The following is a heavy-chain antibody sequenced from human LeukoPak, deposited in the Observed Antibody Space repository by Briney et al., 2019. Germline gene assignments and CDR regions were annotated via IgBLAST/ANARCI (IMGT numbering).Heavy chain of an antibody. Sequence: SETLSLTCTVSGGSISPYYWSWIRQPPGKGLEWIGYIYYSGSTYYNPSLKSRVTISVDTSKNQFSLKLSSVTAADTAVYYCARQVSSSWSAYFQHWGQGTLVTVSS. D-gene: IGHD6-13*01. CDR3: ARQVSSSWSAYFQH. CDR1: GGSISPYY. J-gene: IGHJ1*01. CDR2: IYYSGST. V-gene: IGHV4-59*04.